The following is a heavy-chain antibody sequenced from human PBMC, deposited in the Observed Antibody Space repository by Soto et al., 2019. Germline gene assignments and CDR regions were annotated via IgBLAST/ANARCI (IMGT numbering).Heavy chain of an antibody. D-gene: IGHD6-13*01. J-gene: IGHJ4*02. V-gene: IGHV4-31*03. Sequence: SETPSPPRTFSGGSLSSGGYYWSWIRQHPGKGLEWIGYIYYSGSTYYNPSLKSRVTISVDTSKNQFSLKLSSVTAADTAVYYCARVELAAADSSPYFDYWGQGTLVTVSS. CDR3: ARVELAAADSSPYFDY. CDR1: GGSLSSGGYY. CDR2: IYYSGST.